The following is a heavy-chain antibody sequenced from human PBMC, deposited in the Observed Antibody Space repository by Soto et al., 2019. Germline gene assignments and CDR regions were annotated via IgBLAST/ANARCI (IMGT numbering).Heavy chain of an antibody. V-gene: IGHV3-23*01. CDR3: VKGQSSTWSQRGGMDV. D-gene: IGHD3-10*01. CDR1: GFTFSTFA. CDR2: IDDSGVGT. Sequence: EVQLLESGGRLVQPGGSLRLSCAASGFTFSTFAMTWVRQAPGKGLEWVSGIDDSGVGTYYADSVKGRLTISRDNSKTMLYMPMDSLRGEDTGVYYCVKGQSSTWSQRGGMDVWGQGTTVTVSS. J-gene: IGHJ6*02.